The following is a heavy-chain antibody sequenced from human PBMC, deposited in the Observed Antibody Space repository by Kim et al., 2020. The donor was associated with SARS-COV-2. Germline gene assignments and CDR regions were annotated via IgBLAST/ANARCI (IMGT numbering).Heavy chain of an antibody. V-gene: IGHV3-7*01. D-gene: IGHD2-15*01. CDR2: IKQDGSER. CDR1: GFTFSTYW. J-gene: IGHJ4*02. CDR3: SGGGRIAY. Sequence: GGSLRLSCAASGFTFSTYWMYWVRQAPGKGLEWVVKIKQDGSERYYVDSVKGRFTISRDNAKNSLYLQMNSLRADDTAVYFCSGGGRIAYWGQGTLVTVS.